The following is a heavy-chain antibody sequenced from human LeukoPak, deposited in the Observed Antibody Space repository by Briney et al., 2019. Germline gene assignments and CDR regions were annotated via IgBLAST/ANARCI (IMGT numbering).Heavy chain of an antibody. V-gene: IGHV4-59*08. CDR2: IYYSGST. Sequence: PSETLPLTCAVYGGSFSGYYWSWIRQPPGKGLEWIGYIYYSGSTNYNPSLKSRVTISVDTSKNQFSLKLSSVTAADTAVYYCARHGRFYGMDVWGQGTTVTVSS. J-gene: IGHJ6*02. CDR3: ARHGRFYGMDV. D-gene: IGHD1-1*01. CDR1: GGSFSGYY.